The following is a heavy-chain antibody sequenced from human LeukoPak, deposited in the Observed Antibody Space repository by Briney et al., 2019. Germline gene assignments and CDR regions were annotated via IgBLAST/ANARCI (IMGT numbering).Heavy chain of an antibody. Sequence: GGSLRLSCAASGFTFSSNVMSWVRQAPGKGLEWVSAISGSGGNTFYADSVKGRFTISRDNSKNTLCLQMNSLRAEDTAVYYCAKAGAIDYWGQGTLVTVSS. D-gene: IGHD7-27*01. CDR2: ISGSGGNT. J-gene: IGHJ4*02. V-gene: IGHV3-23*01. CDR1: GFTFSSNV. CDR3: AKAGAIDY.